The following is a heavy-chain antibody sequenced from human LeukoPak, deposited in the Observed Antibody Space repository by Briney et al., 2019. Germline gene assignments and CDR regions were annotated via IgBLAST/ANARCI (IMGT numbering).Heavy chain of an antibody. CDR2: ISWNSGSI. CDR1: GFTFNDYA. V-gene: IGHV3-9*01. CDR3: AKVGTRHYDTSGYYSYFDY. Sequence: GGSLRLSCAASGFTFNDYAMHWVRHPPGKGLEWVSGISWNSGSIGYADSVKGRFTISRDNAKKSLYLQMSSLRAEDTALYYCAKVGTRHYDTSGYYSYFDYWGQGTLVTASS. D-gene: IGHD3-22*01. J-gene: IGHJ4*02.